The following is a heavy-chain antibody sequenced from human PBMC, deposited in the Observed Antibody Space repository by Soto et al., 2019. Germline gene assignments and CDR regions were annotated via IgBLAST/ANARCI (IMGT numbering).Heavy chain of an antibody. Sequence: QVQLQESGPGLVKPSETLSLTCTVSGGSISSYYWCWIWLPPGKGLEWNWYSYDSGSTYYNPSRKSRVSISVDRSKNQFSLKLSSVTAADTAVYYCAGRYGAPFDYWGQGTLVTVSS. D-gene: IGHD4-17*01. V-gene: IGHV4-59*01. J-gene: IGHJ4*02. CDR3: AGRYGAPFDY. CDR1: GGSISSYY. CDR2: SYDSGST.